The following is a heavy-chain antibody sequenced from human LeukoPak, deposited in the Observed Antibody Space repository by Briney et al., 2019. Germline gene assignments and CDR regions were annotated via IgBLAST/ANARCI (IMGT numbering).Heavy chain of an antibody. CDR1: GGSISSYY. J-gene: IGHJ5*02. V-gene: IGHV4-59*08. Sequence: SETLSLTCTVSGGSISSYYWSWIRQPPGKGLEWIGYIYYSGSTNYNPSLKRRVTISVDTSKNQFSLKLSSGTAADTAVYYCARHRYSSSLPKFDPWGQGTLVTVSS. D-gene: IGHD6-13*01. CDR2: IYYSGST. CDR3: ARHRYSSSLPKFDP.